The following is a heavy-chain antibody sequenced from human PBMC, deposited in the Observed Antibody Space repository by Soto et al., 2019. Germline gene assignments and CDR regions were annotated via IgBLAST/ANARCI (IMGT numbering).Heavy chain of an antibody. CDR3: ARERLYLDY. CDR2: IYYSGST. CDR1: GGSISSYY. D-gene: IGHD6-19*01. V-gene: IGHV4-59*01. J-gene: IGHJ4*02. Sequence: QVQLQESGPGLVKPSETLSLTCTVSGGSISSYYWSWIRQPPGKGLEWIGYIYYSGSTNYNPSLKSRVTISVDTSKNQFSLKLSSVTAADTAVYYCARERLYLDYWGQGTLVTVSS.